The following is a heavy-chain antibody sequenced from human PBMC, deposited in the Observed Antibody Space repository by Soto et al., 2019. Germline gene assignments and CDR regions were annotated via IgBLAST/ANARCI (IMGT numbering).Heavy chain of an antibody. J-gene: IGHJ4*02. CDR2: INHSGST. CDR3: ARGARITIFGVVIRSLLDY. D-gene: IGHD3-3*01. V-gene: IGHV4-34*01. Sequence: SETLSLTCAVYGGSFSGYYWSWIRQPPGKGLEWIGEINHSGSTNYNPSLKSRVTISVDTSKNQFSLKLSSVTAADTAVYYCARGARITIFGVVIRSLLDYWGQGTLVTVS. CDR1: GGSFSGYY.